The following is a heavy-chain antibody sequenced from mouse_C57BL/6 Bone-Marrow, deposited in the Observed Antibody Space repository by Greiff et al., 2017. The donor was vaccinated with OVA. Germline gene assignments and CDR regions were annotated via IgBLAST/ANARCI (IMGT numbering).Heavy chain of an antibody. J-gene: IGHJ1*03. CDR3: ARYYGSRNWYFDV. CDR1: GYSITSDY. V-gene: IGHV3-8*01. CDR2: ISYSGST. Sequence: EVQGVESGPGLAKPSQTLSLTCSVTGYSITSDYWNWIRKFPGNKLEYMGYISYSGSTYYNPSLKSRISITRDTSKNQYYLQLNSVTTEDTATYYCARYYGSRNWYFDVWGTGTTGTVSS. D-gene: IGHD1-1*01.